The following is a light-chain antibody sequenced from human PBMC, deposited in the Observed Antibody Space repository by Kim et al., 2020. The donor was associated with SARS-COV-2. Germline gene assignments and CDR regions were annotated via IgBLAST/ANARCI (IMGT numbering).Light chain of an antibody. J-gene: IGLJ2*01. Sequence: SYELTQQPSVSVSPGKTASITCSGDKLGDKYACWYQQKPGQSPVLVIYQDSKRPSGIPERFSGSNYGNTATLTISGTQAMDEADYYCQAWDRSTAVFGGG. CDR2: QDS. CDR3: QAWDRSTAV. V-gene: IGLV3-1*01. CDR1: KLGDKY.